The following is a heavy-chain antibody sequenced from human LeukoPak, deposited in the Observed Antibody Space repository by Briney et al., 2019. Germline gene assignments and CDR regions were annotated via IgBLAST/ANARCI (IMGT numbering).Heavy chain of an antibody. Sequence: ASVKVSCKASGYAFTSYYMHWVRQAPGQGLEWMGIINPSGGSTSYAQKLQGRVTMTRDMSTSTVYMELSSLRSEDTAVYYCARSLYAGLAVAGTGDYWGQGTLITVSS. CDR3: ARSLYAGLAVAGTGDY. CDR1: GYAFTSYY. V-gene: IGHV1-46*01. D-gene: IGHD6-19*01. J-gene: IGHJ4*02. CDR2: INPSGGST.